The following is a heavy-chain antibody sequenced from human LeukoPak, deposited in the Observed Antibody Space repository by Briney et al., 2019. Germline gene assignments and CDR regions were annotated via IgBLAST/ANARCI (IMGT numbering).Heavy chain of an antibody. V-gene: IGHV3-23*01. CDR3: AWATYYYGSGRTLGMDV. J-gene: IGHJ6*02. CDR2: ISGSGGST. CDR1: GFTFSSYA. Sequence: GGSLRLSCAASGFTFSSYAMSWVRQAPGKGLEWVSAISGSGGSTHYADSVKGRFTISRDNSKNTLYLQMNSLRAEDTAVYYCAWATYYYGSGRTLGMDVWGQGTTVTVSS. D-gene: IGHD3-10*01.